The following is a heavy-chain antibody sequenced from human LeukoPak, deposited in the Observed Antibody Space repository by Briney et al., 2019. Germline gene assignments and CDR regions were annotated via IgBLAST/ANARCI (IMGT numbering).Heavy chain of an antibody. CDR1: GYSVSSKSAA. V-gene: IGHV6-1*01. CDR2: AYYRSKWYN. Sequence: SQTLSLTCAISGYSVSSKSAAWNWIRQSPSRGLEWLGRAYYRSKWYNDYTLSVKSRITIKSDTSKNQFSLQLNSVTPEDMAVYYCARSAGHFDYWGQGTLVTVSS. J-gene: IGHJ4*02. CDR3: ARSAGHFDY.